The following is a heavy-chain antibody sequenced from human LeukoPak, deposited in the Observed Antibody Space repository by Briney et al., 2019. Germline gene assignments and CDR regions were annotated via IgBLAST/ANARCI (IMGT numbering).Heavy chain of an antibody. CDR2: VAYDGSDK. V-gene: IGHV3-30*04. CDR1: GFIFSSYA. Sequence: GGSLRLSCAASGFIFSSYAMHWVRQAPAKGLEWVAIVAYDGSDKYYADSVKGRFTISRDNSKNTLYLQMNSLRGEDMAVYYCARRRIPGTTPAGSDIWGQGTMVTVSS. J-gene: IGHJ3*02. D-gene: IGHD1-7*01. CDR3: ARRRIPGTTPAGSDI.